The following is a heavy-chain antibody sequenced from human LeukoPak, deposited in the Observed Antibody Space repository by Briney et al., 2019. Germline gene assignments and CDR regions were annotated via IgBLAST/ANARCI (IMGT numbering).Heavy chain of an antibody. D-gene: IGHD6-13*01. CDR3: TRDSSSWYTPYYFDY. Sequence: GGSLRLSCTASGFTFGDYAMSWFRQAPGKGLEWVGFIRSKAYGGTTEYAASVKGRFTISRDDSKSIAYLQMNSLKTEDTAVYYCTRDSSSWYTPYYFDYWGQGTLVTVSS. V-gene: IGHV3-49*03. CDR2: IRSKAYGGTT. J-gene: IGHJ4*02. CDR1: GFTFGDYA.